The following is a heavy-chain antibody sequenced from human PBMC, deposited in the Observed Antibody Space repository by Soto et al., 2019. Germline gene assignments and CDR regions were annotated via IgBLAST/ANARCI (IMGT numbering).Heavy chain of an antibody. J-gene: IGHJ6*02. CDR3: ARERYSSVTSYYYGMDV. D-gene: IGHD3-16*01. V-gene: IGHV4-59*11. Sequence: QVQLQESGPGLVKPSETLSLTCTVSGGSISRHYWSWIRQPPGKGLEWIGHIYFTGSTTYSPSLTGRVTISVDTSRNQFSLKLKSVSAADTAVYYCARERYSSVTSYYYGMDVWGQGTTVTVSS. CDR1: GGSISRHY. CDR2: IYFTGST.